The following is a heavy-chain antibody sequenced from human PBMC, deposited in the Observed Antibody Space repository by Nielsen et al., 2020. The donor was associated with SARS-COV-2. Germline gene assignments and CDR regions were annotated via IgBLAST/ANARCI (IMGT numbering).Heavy chain of an antibody. Sequence: SETLSLTCTVSGGSISTYYWSWIRQPPGKGLEWIGYIHYTGSTNYNPSLKSRVTISVDTSKNQFSLKLGSVTAVDTAVYYCASGVGATSHLHAFDIWGHGTMVTVFS. CDR3: ASGVGATSHLHAFDI. CDR1: GGSISTYY. CDR2: IHYTGST. J-gene: IGHJ3*02. D-gene: IGHD1-26*01. V-gene: IGHV4-59*01.